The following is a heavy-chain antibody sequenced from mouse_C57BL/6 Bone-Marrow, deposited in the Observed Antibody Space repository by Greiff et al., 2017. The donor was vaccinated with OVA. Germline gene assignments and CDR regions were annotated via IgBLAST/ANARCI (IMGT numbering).Heavy chain of an antibody. D-gene: IGHD1-1*01. CDR2: IWTGGGT. J-gene: IGHJ4*01. CDR1: GFSLTSYA. Sequence: VKLQESGPGLVAPSQSLSITCTVSGFSLTSYAISWVRQPPGKGLEWLGVIWTGGGTNYNSALKSRLSISKDNSKSQVFLKMNSLQTDDTARYYGARNPFSYYYGSMDYWGQGTSVTVSS. CDR3: ARNPFSYYYGSMDY. V-gene: IGHV2-9-1*01.